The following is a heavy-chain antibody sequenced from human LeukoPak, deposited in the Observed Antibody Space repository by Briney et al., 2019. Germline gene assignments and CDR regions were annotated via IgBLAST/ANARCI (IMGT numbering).Heavy chain of an antibody. CDR1: GFTSRNYG. D-gene: IGHD3-10*01. Sequence: GGSLRLSCAASGFTSRNYGMEWVRQAPGKGPEWVAVIWYDGSNKYYADSVKGRFTISRDNSKNTLYLQMNSLRAEDASVYYCATVRGGSGTYYNDYWGQGTLVTVSS. CDR2: IWYDGSNK. J-gene: IGHJ4*02. CDR3: ATVRGGSGTYYNDY. V-gene: IGHV3-33*01.